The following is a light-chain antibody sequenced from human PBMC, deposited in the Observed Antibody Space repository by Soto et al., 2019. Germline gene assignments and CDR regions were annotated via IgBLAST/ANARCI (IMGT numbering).Light chain of an antibody. CDR3: RSYSSSSTLYV. CDR2: DVS. J-gene: IGLJ1*01. V-gene: IGLV2-14*03. Sequence: QSVLTQPASVSGSRGQSIIISCTGTSSDVGGHEYVSWYQQHPGKAPKLMISDVSNRPSGVSNRFSGSKSGNTASLTISGLQAEDEADYYCRSYSSSSTLYVFGTGTKLTVL. CDR1: SSDVGGHEY.